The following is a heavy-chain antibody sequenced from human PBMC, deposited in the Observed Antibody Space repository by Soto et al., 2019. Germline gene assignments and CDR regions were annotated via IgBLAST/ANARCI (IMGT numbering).Heavy chain of an antibody. Sequence: SETLSLTCTVSGGSISSYYWSWIRQPPGKGLEWIGYIYYSGSTNYNPSLKSRVTISVDKSKNQFSLKLSSVTAADTAVYYCARGQTYDYDFWSGDDAFDIWGQGTMVTVSS. CDR2: IYYSGST. CDR3: ARGQTYDYDFWSGDDAFDI. V-gene: IGHV4-59*12. J-gene: IGHJ3*02. CDR1: GGSISSYY. D-gene: IGHD3-3*01.